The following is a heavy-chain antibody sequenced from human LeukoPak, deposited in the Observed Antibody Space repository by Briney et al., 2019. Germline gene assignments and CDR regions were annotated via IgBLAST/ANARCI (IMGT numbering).Heavy chain of an antibody. V-gene: IGHV1-69*06. D-gene: IGHD6-19*01. CDR3: AREGYSSGWLDY. CDR1: GGTFSSYA. CDR2: IIPIFGTA. Sequence: ASVKVSWKASGGTFSSYAISWVRQAPEQGLEWMGGIIPIFGTANYAQKFQGRVTITADKSTSTAYMELSSLRSEDTAVYYCAREGYSSGWLDYWGQGTLVTVSS. J-gene: IGHJ4*02.